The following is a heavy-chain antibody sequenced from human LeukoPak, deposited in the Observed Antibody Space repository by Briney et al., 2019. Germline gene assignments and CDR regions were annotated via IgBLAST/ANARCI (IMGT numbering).Heavy chain of an antibody. CDR3: ARDPGSSWYNWSDP. Sequence: SVKVSCKASGGTFSSYTISWGRQAPGQGLEWMGRIIPILGIANYAQKFQGRVTITADKSTSTAYMELSSLRSEDTAVYYCARDPGSSWYNWSDPWGQGTLVTVSS. CDR2: IIPILGIA. CDR1: GGTFSSYT. J-gene: IGHJ5*02. V-gene: IGHV1-69*04. D-gene: IGHD6-13*01.